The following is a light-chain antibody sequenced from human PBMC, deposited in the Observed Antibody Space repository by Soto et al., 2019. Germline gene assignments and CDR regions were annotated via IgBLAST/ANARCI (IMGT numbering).Light chain of an antibody. Sequence: QSVLTQSPSVSGAPGQGVSISCIGSTSNIGAGYDVHWYQHLPGTAPKLLIYGNTNRPSGVPDRFSGSKSGTSASLVITGLQPADEADYYCQSYDNRLKSAIFGGGTKVTVL. CDR3: QSYDNRLKSAI. V-gene: IGLV1-40*01. J-gene: IGLJ2*01. CDR2: GNT. CDR1: TSNIGAGYD.